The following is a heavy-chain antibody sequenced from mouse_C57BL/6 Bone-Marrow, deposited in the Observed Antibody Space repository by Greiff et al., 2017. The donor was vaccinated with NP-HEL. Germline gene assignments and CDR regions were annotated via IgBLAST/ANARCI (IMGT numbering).Heavy chain of an antibody. CDR3: ARSGSGQFAY. CDR1: GYTFTSYG. CDR2: IYPRSGNT. D-gene: IGHD1-3*01. Sequence: QVQLQQSGAELARPGASVKLSCKASGYTFTSYGISWVKQRPGQGLEWIGEIYPRSGNTYYNEKFKGKATLTADKSSSTAYMELRSLTSEDSAVYFCARSGSGQFAYWGQGTLVTVSA. J-gene: IGHJ3*01. V-gene: IGHV1-81*01.